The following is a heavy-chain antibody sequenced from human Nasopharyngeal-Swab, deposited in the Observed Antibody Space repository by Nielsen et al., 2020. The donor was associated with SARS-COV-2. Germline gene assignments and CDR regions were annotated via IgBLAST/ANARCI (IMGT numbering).Heavy chain of an antibody. J-gene: IGHJ5*02. D-gene: IGHD3-10*01. V-gene: IGHV4-34*01. Sequence: PGKGLEWIGEINHSGSTNYNPSLKSRVTISVDTSKNQFSLKLSSVTAADTAVYYCARGRGGWLGVNWFDPWDQGTLVTVSS. CDR3: ARGRGGWLGVNWFDP. CDR2: INHSGST.